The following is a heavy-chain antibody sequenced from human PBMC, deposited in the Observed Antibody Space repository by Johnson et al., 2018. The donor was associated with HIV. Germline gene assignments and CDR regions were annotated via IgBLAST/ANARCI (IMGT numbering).Heavy chain of an antibody. CDR3: ASEVRGVLDI. V-gene: IGHV3-66*01. Sequence: EVQLVESGGGLVQPGGSLRLSCAASGSTVTTKYMSWVRQAPGKGLEWVSVIYSGGSTYYADSVKGRFTISRDNSKNTLYLQMNSLRVEDTAVYYCASEVRGVLDIWGQGTMVTVAS. CDR2: IYSGGST. CDR1: GSTVTTKY. D-gene: IGHD3-10*01. J-gene: IGHJ3*02.